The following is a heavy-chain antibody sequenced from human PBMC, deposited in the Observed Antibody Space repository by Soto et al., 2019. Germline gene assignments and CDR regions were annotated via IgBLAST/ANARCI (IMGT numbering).Heavy chain of an antibody. CDR1: GASIATNNYH. Sequence: QLQLQESGPGLVKPAETLSLTCTVSGASIATNNYHWGWIRQPPGKGLEWIGNINYSGSTYYSPSLMPRVTLSMDTSKSHLSLKLASVTAANTAVYYCARHGGLLFRNPGWRQIQSGEDVWGQGILVTVS. CDR3: ARHGGLLFRNPGWRQIQSGEDV. CDR2: INYSGST. D-gene: IGHD2-21*01. V-gene: IGHV4-39*01. J-gene: IGHJ4*02.